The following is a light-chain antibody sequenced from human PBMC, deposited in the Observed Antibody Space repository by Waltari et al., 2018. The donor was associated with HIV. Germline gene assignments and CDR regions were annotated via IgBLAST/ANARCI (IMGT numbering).Light chain of an antibody. CDR1: SSDVGSYNY. J-gene: IGLJ1*01. V-gene: IGLV2-14*01. CDR2: EVS. CDR3: SSYTSSNTYV. Sequence: QSALTQPASVSGSPGQSITISCTGTSSDVGSYNYVSWYQQHPGKAPKLMISEVSDRPSRVSNRFSGSKSGNTASLTISGLQAEDEADYYCSSYTSSNTYVFGTGTKVTVL.